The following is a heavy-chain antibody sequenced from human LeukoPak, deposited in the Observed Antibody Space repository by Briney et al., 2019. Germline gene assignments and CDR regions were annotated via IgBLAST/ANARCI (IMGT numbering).Heavy chain of an antibody. CDR2: INPSGGST. V-gene: IGHV1-46*01. D-gene: IGHD3-22*01. J-gene: IGHJ4*02. CDR1: GYTFTSYY. Sequence: ALVKVSCKASGYTFTSYYMHWVRQAPGQGLEWMGIINPSGGSTSYAQKFQGRVTMTRDTSTSTVYMELSSLRSDDTAVYYCARDYYDSSGYYSPFDYWGQGTLVTVSS. CDR3: ARDYYDSSGYYSPFDY.